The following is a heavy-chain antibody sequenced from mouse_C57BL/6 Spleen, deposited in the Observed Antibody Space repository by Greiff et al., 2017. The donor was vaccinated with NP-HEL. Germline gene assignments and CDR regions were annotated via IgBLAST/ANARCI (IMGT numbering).Heavy chain of an antibody. D-gene: IGHD2-5*01. J-gene: IGHJ3*01. V-gene: IGHV1-82*01. CDR2: IYPGDGDT. CDR3: ARYSNYFAWFAY. Sequence: QVQLQQSGPELVKPGASVKISCKASGYAFSSSWMTWVKQRPGKGLEWIGRIYPGDGDTNYNGKFKGKATLTADKSSRTAYMQLSRLTAEDSAVYFCARYSNYFAWFAYWGQGTLVTVSA. CDR1: GYAFSSSW.